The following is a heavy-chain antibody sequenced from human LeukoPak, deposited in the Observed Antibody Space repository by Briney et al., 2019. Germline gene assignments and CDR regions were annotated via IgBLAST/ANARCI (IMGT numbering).Heavy chain of an antibody. J-gene: IGHJ4*02. CDR3: ERERVTTTSFDY. V-gene: IGHV3-7*01. CDR1: GFTFTNYW. D-gene: IGHD2/OR15-2a*01. CDR2: IKQDGGAK. Sequence: PGRSLRLSCAASGFTFTNYWMNWLRQAPGKGLEWVANIKQDGGAKNYVDSVKGRFTISRDNAKNSLYLQMNNLRVEDTAVYYCERERVTTTSFDYWGQGVLVTVSS.